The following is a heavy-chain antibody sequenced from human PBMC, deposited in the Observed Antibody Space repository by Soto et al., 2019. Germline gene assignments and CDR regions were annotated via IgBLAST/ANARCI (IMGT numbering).Heavy chain of an antibody. CDR3: ARGSASKSGHLWYFDL. CDR1: GFTFDTYT. CDR2: ISATTTYK. J-gene: IGHJ2*01. Sequence: GGSLRLSCTASGFTFDTYTMNWLRQAPGRGLEWVSSISATTTYKYYAASVEGRFTISRDNAKNSLYLQTNSLGAEDTAVYYCARGSASKSGHLWYFDLWGRGTLVTVSS. V-gene: IGHV3-21*01. D-gene: IGHD2-8*02.